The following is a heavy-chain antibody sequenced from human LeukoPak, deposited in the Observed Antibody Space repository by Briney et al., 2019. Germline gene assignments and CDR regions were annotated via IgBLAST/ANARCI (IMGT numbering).Heavy chain of an antibody. Sequence: SETLSLTCTVSGGSISSYYWSWIRQPPGKGLEWIGYIYYSGSTNYNPSLKSRVTISVDTSKNQFSLKLSSVTAADTAVYYCARGRCYYGMDVWGQGTTVTVSS. CDR3: ARGRCYYGMDV. CDR2: IYYSGST. J-gene: IGHJ6*02. CDR1: GGSISSYY. V-gene: IGHV4-59*01.